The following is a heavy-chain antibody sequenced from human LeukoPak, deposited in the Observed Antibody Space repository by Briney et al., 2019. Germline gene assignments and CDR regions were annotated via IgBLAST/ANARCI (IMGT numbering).Heavy chain of an antibody. CDR1: GGTFSSYT. CDR3: ATVVSGTSSTFDY. Sequence: ASVKVSCKASGGTFSSYTINWVRQAPGQGLEWMGWMNPNSGNTGYAQKFQGRVTITRNTSISTAYMELSSLRSEDTAVYYCATVVSGTSSTFDYWGQGTLVTVSS. J-gene: IGHJ4*02. V-gene: IGHV1-8*01. CDR2: MNPNSGNT. D-gene: IGHD2-2*01.